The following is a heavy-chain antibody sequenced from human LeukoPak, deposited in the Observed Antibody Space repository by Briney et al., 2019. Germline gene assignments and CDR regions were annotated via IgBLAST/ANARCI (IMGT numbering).Heavy chain of an antibody. V-gene: IGHV4-61*02. D-gene: IGHD6-6*01. CDR1: GGSISSGSYH. CDR2: IYTSGST. CDR3: AREDLHVAARPFDY. J-gene: IGHJ4*02. Sequence: SETLSLTCTLSGGSISSGSYHWSWIRQPAGKGLEWIGRIYTSGSTNYNPSLKSRVTISLDTSKNQFSLSLSSVTATDTAVYYCAREDLHVAARPFDYWGQGTLVTVSS.